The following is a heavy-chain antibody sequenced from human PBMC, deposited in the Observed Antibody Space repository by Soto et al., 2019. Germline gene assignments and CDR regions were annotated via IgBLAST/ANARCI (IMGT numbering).Heavy chain of an antibody. CDR3: ARHNYGSGSTYFDY. V-gene: IGHV4-59*08. CDR2: IYYSGST. Sequence: SETLSLTCTVSGGSISSYYWSWIRQPPGKGLEWIGYIYYSGSTNYNTSLKSRVTISVDTSKNQFSLKLNSMTAADTAVYYCARHNYGSGSTYFDYWGQGTLVTVSS. J-gene: IGHJ4*02. CDR1: GGSISSYY. D-gene: IGHD3-10*01.